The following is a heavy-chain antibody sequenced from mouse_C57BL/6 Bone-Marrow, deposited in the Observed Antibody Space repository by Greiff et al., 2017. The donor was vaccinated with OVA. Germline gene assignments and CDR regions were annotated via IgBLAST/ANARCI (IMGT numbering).Heavy chain of an antibody. Sequence: QVQLKESGAELVKPGASVKISCKASGYAFSSYWMNWVKQRPGKGLEWIGQIYPGDGDTNYNGKFKGKATLTADKSSSTAYMQLSSLTSEDSAVYFCARRDSSGVFDYWGQGTTLTVSS. J-gene: IGHJ2*01. V-gene: IGHV1-80*01. CDR3: ARRDSSGVFDY. CDR2: IYPGDGDT. CDR1: GYAFSSYW. D-gene: IGHD3-2*02.